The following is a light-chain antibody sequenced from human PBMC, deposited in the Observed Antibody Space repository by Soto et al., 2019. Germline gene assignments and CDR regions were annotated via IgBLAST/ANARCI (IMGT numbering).Light chain of an antibody. V-gene: IGLV2-23*03. CDR3: CSYAGFSSFV. CDR1: SSDVGGYNF. Sequence: QSVLTQPASVSGSPGQPITISCTGTSSDVGGYNFVSWYRQYSGEVSKLIIFEGNKRPSGVSDRFSASKSGNTASLTISGLQAEDQADYYCCSYAGFSSFVFGAGTKVTAL. CDR2: EGN. J-gene: IGLJ1*01.